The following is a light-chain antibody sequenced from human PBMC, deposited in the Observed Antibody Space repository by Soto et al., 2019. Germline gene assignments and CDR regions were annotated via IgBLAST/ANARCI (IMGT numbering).Light chain of an antibody. Sequence: EIVLTQSPATLSVSPGESVTFSCRASQGINRNLAWYQQKPGQAPRLLISGASTGATGIPARFSGSGSGTEFTLTINSLQSEDSAVYYCQQYYTWPVTFGGGTKVEI. J-gene: IGKJ4*01. CDR1: QGINRN. V-gene: IGKV3-15*01. CDR3: QQYYTWPVT. CDR2: GAS.